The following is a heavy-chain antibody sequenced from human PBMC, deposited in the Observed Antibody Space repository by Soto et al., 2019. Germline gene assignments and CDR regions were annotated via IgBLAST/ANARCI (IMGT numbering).Heavy chain of an antibody. CDR2: IWHDGSNK. CDR1: GFTFSSYG. Sequence: QVQLVESGGGVVQPGRSLRLSCAASGFTFSSYGMHWVRQAPGKGLEWVAVIWHDGSNKYYADSVKGRFTISRDNSKNTLYLQMNSLRAEDTAVYYCARDWDDYALVRETEYYYYGMDVWGQGTTVTVSS. J-gene: IGHJ6*02. D-gene: IGHD4-17*01. CDR3: ARDWDDYALVRETEYYYYGMDV. V-gene: IGHV3-33*01.